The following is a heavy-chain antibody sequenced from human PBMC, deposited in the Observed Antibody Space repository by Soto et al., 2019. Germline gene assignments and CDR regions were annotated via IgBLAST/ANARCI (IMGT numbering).Heavy chain of an antibody. V-gene: IGHV1-46*01. Sequence: ASVKVSCKASGYTFTSYYMHWVRQAPGQGLEWMGIINPSGGSKSYAQKFQGRVTMTRDTSTSTVYMELSSLRSEDTAVYYCARVDTAMEHYYYGMEVLGQGTTVIVSS. D-gene: IGHD5-18*01. CDR3: ARVDTAMEHYYYGMEV. J-gene: IGHJ6*02. CDR2: INPSGGSK. CDR1: GYTFTSYY.